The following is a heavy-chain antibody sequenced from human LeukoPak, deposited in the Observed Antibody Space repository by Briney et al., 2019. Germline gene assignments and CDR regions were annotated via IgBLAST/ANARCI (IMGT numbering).Heavy chain of an antibody. CDR2: ISGSTSYI. J-gene: IGHJ4*02. CDR1: AFTFRTYS. V-gene: IGHV3-21*01. CDR3: ARGSDFVWGSYRPYFDY. D-gene: IGHD3-16*02. Sequence: GGSLRLSCVASAFTFRTYSMHWARQAPGKGLEWVSSISGSTSYIYYADSVRGRFTISRDNAKNSLYLQMNSPRAEDTAVYYCARGSDFVWGSYRPYFDYWGQGTLVTVSS.